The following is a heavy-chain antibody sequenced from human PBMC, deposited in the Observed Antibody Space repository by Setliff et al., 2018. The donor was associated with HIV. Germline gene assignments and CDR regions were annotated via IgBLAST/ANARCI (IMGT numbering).Heavy chain of an antibody. CDR3: ARETQTNSGSYLA. D-gene: IGHD3-10*01. Sequence: ASVKVSCKTSGYTFTNYYVNWVRQAPGQGLEWIGIMNCMNGDTSYAQNPKGRVIVTRDTSTSTVYMDLSSLRPEDTAVYYCARETQTNSGSYLAWGQGTLVTVSS. CDR1: GYTFTNYY. V-gene: IGHV1-46*01. CDR2: MNCMNGDT. J-gene: IGHJ4*02.